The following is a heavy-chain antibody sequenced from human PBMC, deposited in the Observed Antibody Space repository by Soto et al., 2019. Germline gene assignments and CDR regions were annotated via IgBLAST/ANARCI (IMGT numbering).Heavy chain of an antibody. Sequence: EVQLVESGGGLVKPGGSLRLSCAASGFNFSSYSMNWVRQAPGMGLEWVSSISSTSTYIYYADSLKGRFTISRDYAKNSLYLQMNSLRAEDTAVYYCGRDRHYYGSSGFYRDWGQGTLVTVSS. V-gene: IGHV3-21*01. CDR3: GRDRHYYGSSGFYRD. J-gene: IGHJ4*02. D-gene: IGHD3-22*01. CDR2: ISSTSTYI. CDR1: GFNFSSYS.